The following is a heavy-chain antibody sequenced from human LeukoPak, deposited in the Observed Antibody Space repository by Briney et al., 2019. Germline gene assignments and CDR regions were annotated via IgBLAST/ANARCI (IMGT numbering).Heavy chain of an antibody. CDR1: GGSFSGYY. D-gene: IGHD3-22*01. CDR3: VHGYYDSSGSQRDY. Sequence: PSETLSLTCAVYGGSFSGYYWSWIRQPPGKGLEWIGEINHSGGTNYNPSLKSRVTISVDTSKNQFSLKLSSVTAADTAVYYCVHGYYDSSGSQRDYWGQGTLVTVSS. V-gene: IGHV4-34*01. CDR2: INHSGGT. J-gene: IGHJ4*02.